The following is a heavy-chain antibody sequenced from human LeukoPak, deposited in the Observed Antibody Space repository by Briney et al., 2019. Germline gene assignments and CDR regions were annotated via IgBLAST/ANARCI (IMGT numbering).Heavy chain of an antibody. CDR1: GGTFSSYA. CDR3: ARDRSILIWFGESLYPVDY. V-gene: IGHV1-69*05. D-gene: IGHD3-10*01. J-gene: IGHJ4*02. Sequence: SVKVSCKASGGTFSSYAISWVRQAPGQGLEWMGRIIPIFGTANYAQKFQGRVTITTDESTSTAYMELSSLRSDDTAVYYCARDRSILIWFGESLYPVDYWGQGTLVTVSS. CDR2: IIPIFGTA.